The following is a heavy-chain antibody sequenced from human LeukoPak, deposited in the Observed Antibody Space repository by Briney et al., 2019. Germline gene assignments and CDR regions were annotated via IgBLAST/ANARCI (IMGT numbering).Heavy chain of an antibody. V-gene: IGHV4-39*07. D-gene: IGHD3-16*02. Sequence: SETLSLTCAVSGASISSSNYYWGWVRQSPGKGLEWIGNIYSSGNTYYNASLKSRVTMYIDTSKNQFSLKLSSVTAADTAVYYCARDRGDDYVWGSYRPYYFDYWGQGTLVTVSS. CDR2: IYSSGNT. J-gene: IGHJ4*02. CDR1: GASISSSNYY. CDR3: ARDRGDDYVWGSYRPYYFDY.